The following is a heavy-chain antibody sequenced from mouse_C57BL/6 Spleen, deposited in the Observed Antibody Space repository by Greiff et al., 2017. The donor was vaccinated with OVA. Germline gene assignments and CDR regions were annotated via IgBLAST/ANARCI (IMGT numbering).Heavy chain of an antibody. V-gene: IGHV1-55*01. J-gene: IGHJ3*01. Sequence: QVQLKQPGAELVKPGASVKMSCKASGYTFTSYWITWVKQRPGQGLEWIGDIYPGSGSTNYNEKFKSKATLTVDTSSSTAYMQLSSLTSEDSAVYYCARSGYGSSPWFAYWGQGTLVTVSA. CDR3: ARSGYGSSPWFAY. CDR2: IYPGSGST. CDR1: GYTFTSYW. D-gene: IGHD1-1*01.